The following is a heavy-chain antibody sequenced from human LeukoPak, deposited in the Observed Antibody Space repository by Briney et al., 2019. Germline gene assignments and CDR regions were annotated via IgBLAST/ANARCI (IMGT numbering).Heavy chain of an antibody. D-gene: IGHD3-10*01. V-gene: IGHV1-2*02. J-gene: IGHJ4*02. CDR3: ARGERRITMVRGALYYFDY. CDR1: GYTFTGYY. CDR2: INPNSGGT. Sequence: ASVKVSCKASGYTFTGYYMHWVRQAPGQGLEWMGWINPNSGGTNYAQKFQGRVTMTRDTSINTAYMELSRLRSDDTAVYYCARGERRITMVRGALYYFDYWGQGTLVTVSS.